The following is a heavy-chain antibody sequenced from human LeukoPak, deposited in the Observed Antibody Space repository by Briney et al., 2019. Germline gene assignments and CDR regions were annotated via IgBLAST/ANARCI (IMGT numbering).Heavy chain of an antibody. Sequence: GASVKVSCKASGYTFTGYYMHWGRQAPGQGLEWVGWIKPNSGGTNYAQKFQGGVTMTRDTSISTAYMELSRLRSDDTAVYYCARVLYSSGWNWFDPWGQGTLVTVSS. D-gene: IGHD6-19*01. CDR3: ARVLYSSGWNWFDP. CDR1: GYTFTGYY. CDR2: IKPNSGGT. J-gene: IGHJ5*02. V-gene: IGHV1-2*02.